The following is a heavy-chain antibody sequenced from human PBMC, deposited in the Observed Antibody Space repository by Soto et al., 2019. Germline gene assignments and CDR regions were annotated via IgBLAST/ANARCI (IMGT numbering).Heavy chain of an antibody. CDR3: AKGPFGGSSGWVAFDI. Sequence: PGGSLRLSCAASGFTFYDYAMHWVRQAPGKGLEWVSGISWNSGSIGYADSVKGRFTISRDNVKNSLYLQMNSLRAEDTALYYCAKGPFGGSSGWVAFDIWGQGTMVTVSS. CDR1: GFTFYDYA. V-gene: IGHV3-9*01. D-gene: IGHD6-19*01. CDR2: ISWNSGSI. J-gene: IGHJ3*02.